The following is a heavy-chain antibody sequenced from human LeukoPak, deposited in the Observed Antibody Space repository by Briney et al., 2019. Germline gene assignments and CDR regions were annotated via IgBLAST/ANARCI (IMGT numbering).Heavy chain of an antibody. CDR2: ISYDGSNK. V-gene: IGHV3-30*04. Sequence: PGRSLRLSCAASGFTFSSYAMHWVRQAPGKGLEWVAVISYDGSNKYYADSVKGRFTISRDNSKNTLYLQMNSLRAEDTAVYYCAREKIGTTVVTPSDYWGQGTLVTVSS. CDR1: GFTFSSYA. D-gene: IGHD4-23*01. CDR3: AREKIGTTVVTPSDY. J-gene: IGHJ4*02.